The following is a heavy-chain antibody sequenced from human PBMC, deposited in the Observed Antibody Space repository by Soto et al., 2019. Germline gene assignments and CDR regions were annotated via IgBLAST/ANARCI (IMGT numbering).Heavy chain of an antibody. CDR3: APHVSCSGGSCQYDAFAI. J-gene: IGHJ3*02. CDR1: GFTVSSPA. D-gene: IGHD2-15*01. V-gene: IGHV3-23*01. Sequence: EVQVLESGGGLVQPGGSLRLSSEGSGFTVSSPAMTWIRQAPGKGPEWVSTITTDGGPYYADSVKGPSAMTRDTSENTLYLQMNSLGAEDTAAYYCAPHVSCSGGSCQYDAFAIRGQGTMVTVSS. CDR2: ITTDGGP.